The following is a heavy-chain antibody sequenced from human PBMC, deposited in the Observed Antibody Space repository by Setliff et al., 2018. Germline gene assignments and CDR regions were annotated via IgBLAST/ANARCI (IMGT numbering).Heavy chain of an antibody. D-gene: IGHD3-10*01. V-gene: IGHV1-18*01. Sequence: ASVKVSCKASGYSFTSFSITWVRQAPGQGLEWVGWISPHNGNTYYAPKFQGTVLMTADTSTTTAYLELRSLRSDDTAVYYCSRLVRFCTRIVCQRLSGDDYWGQGTLVTVSS. CDR2: ISPHNGNT. J-gene: IGHJ4*02. CDR1: GYSFTSFS. CDR3: SRLVRFCTRIVCQRLSGDDY.